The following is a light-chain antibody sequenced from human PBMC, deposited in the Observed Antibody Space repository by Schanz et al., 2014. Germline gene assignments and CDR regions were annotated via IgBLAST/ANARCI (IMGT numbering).Light chain of an antibody. CDR2: TAS. CDR1: QGIDTY. Sequence: IQLTQSPSSLSASVGDRISITCRASQGIDTYLAWYQQKPGKAPKLLIYTASTLQSGVPSRFSGSGSGTDFTLTISSLQPEDFATYHCQQYDTYPYTFGQGTELDIK. CDR3: QQYDTYPYT. J-gene: IGKJ2*01. V-gene: IGKV1-9*01.